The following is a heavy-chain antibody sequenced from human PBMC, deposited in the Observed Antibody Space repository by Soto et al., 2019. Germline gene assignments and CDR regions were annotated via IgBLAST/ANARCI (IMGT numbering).Heavy chain of an antibody. J-gene: IGHJ4*02. CDR3: AKDYSSGSYRRPLYYFDY. V-gene: IGHV3-23*01. CDR1: GFTFSSYA. Sequence: GGSLRLSCAASGFTFSSYAMSWVRQAPGKGLEWVSAISGSGGSTYYADSVKGRFTISRDNSKNTLYLQMNSLRAEDTAVYYCAKDYSSGSYRRPLYYFDYWGQGTLVTVSS. D-gene: IGHD1-26*01. CDR2: ISGSGGST.